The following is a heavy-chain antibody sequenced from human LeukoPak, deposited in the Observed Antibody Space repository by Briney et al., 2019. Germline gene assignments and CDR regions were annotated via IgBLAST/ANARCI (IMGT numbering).Heavy chain of an antibody. V-gene: IGHV2-70*04. CDR2: IDWDDDK. CDR3: ARTKQWLVDY. J-gene: IGHJ4*02. D-gene: IGHD6-19*01. CDR1: GFSLSTSGVG. Sequence: SGPTLVNPTQTLTLTCTFSGFSLSTSGVGVGWIRQPPGKALEWLARIDWDDDKFYNTSLKTRLTISKDTSKNQVVLTMTNMDPVDTATYYCARTKQWLVDYWGQGTLVTVSS.